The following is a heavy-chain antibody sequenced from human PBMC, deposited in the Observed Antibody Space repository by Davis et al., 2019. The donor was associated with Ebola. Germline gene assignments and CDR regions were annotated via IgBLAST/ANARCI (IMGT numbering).Heavy chain of an antibody. CDR1: GFTFSSYW. D-gene: IGHD6-13*01. Sequence: GESLKISCAASGFTFSSYWMHWVRQAPGKGLVWVSRINSDGSSTSYADSVKGRFTISRDNAKNSLYLQMNSLRAEDTAVYYCARDENSSSWYDYYYYYGMDVWGQGTTVTVSS. V-gene: IGHV3-74*01. CDR3: ARDENSSSWYDYYYYYGMDV. J-gene: IGHJ6*02. CDR2: INSDGSST.